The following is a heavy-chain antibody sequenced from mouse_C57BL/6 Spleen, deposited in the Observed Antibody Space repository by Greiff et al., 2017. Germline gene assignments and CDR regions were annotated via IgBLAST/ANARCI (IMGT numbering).Heavy chain of an antibody. J-gene: IGHJ1*03. CDR3: ARKITTVVATDWYFDV. CDR1: GYTFTSYW. Sequence: QVQLQQSGAELVKPGASVKMSCKASGYTFTSYWITWVKQRPGQGLEWIGDIYPGSGSTTYNEKFKRKATLTVDTSSSTAYMQLSSLTSEDSAVYYCARKITTVVATDWYFDVWGTGTTVTVSS. CDR2: IYPGSGST. V-gene: IGHV1-55*01. D-gene: IGHD1-1*01.